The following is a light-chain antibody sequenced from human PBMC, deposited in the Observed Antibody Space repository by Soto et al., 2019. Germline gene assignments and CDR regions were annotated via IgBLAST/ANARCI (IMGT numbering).Light chain of an antibody. J-gene: IGKJ1*01. CDR3: QQYNILPPWP. CDR2: GAS. V-gene: IGKV3-15*01. CDR1: QSVSSN. Sequence: IGVKKTAAEVCVEKGERSPLSSSPSQSVSSNLAWYQQKPGQAPRLLIYGASTRATGIPARFSGSGSGTEFTLTIICLQSEDFAVYYCQQYNILPPWPFAEGTKVDI.